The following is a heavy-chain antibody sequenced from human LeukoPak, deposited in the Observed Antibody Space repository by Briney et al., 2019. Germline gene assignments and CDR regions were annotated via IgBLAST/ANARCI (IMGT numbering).Heavy chain of an antibody. Sequence: PSETLSLTCTVSGGSISSGGYYWSWIRQHPGKGLEWIGYIYYSGSTYYNPSLKSRVTISVDTSKNQFSLKLSSVTAADTAVYYCARGCSIQLSYDYWGQGTLVTVSS. CDR2: IYYSGST. CDR1: GGSISSGGYY. D-gene: IGHD5-18*01. V-gene: IGHV4-31*03. CDR3: ARGCSIQLSYDY. J-gene: IGHJ4*02.